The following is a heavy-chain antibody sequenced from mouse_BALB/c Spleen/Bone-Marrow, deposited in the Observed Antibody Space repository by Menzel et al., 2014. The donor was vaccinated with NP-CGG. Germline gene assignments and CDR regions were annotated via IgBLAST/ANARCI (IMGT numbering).Heavy chain of an antibody. J-gene: IGHJ4*01. CDR1: GYSITSDYA. CDR2: INYSGST. V-gene: IGHV3-2*02. Sequence: VKLQESGPGLVKPSQSLSLTCTVTGYSITSDYACNWIRQFPGNKLEWMGYINYSGSTSYNPSLKSRISITRDTSKNQFFLQLNSVTTEYTSTYYFSRSLNYGTRYYYAMDYWRQTTSVTVSS. D-gene: IGHD1-1*01. CDR3: SRSLNYGTRYYYAMDY.